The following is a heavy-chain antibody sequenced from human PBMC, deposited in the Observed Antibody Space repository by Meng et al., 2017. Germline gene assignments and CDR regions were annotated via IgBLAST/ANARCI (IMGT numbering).Heavy chain of an antibody. CDR1: GFTFSSYW. V-gene: IGHV3-7*01. CDR2: IKEDGSEK. CDR3: ARARYDYVWGSYRYRVLDY. D-gene: IGHD3-16*02. Sequence: GGSLRLSCAASGFTFSSYWMTWVRQAPGKGLEWVANIKEDGSEKFYVDSVKGRFTISRDNAKNSLYLQMNSLRAEGTAVYYCARARYDYVWGSYRYRVLDYWGQGTLVTVSS. J-gene: IGHJ4*02.